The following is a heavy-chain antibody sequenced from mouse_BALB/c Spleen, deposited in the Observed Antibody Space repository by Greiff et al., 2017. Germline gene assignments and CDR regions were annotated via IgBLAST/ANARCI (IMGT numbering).Heavy chain of an antibody. J-gene: IGHJ4*01. D-gene: IGHD1-1*01. V-gene: IGHV3-8*02. Sequence: EVKVVESGPSLVKPSQTLSLTCSVTGDSITSGYWNWIRKFPGDKLEYMGYISYSGSTYYNPSLKSRISITRDTSKNQYYLQLNSVTTEDTATYYCARWGPTTVPMDYWGQGTSVTVSS. CDR3: ARWGPTTVPMDY. CDR2: ISYSGST. CDR1: GDSITSGY.